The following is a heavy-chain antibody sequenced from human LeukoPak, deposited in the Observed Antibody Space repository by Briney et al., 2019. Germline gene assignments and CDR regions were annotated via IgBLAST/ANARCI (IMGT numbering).Heavy chain of an antibody. V-gene: IGHV3-53*01. CDR3: AKDRIVVVTDFDY. CDR2: IYSGGST. Sequence: GGSLRLSCAASEFSVGSNYMTWVRQAPGKGLEWVSLIYSGGSTYYADSVKGRFTISRDNSKNTLYLQMNSLRAEDTAVYYCAKDRIVVVTDFDYWGQGTLVTVSS. CDR1: EFSVGSNY. D-gene: IGHD2-21*02. J-gene: IGHJ4*02.